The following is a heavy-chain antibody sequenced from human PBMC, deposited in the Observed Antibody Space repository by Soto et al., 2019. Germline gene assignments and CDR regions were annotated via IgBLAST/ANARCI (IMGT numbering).Heavy chain of an antibody. CDR1: GYTFTSYA. CDR2: INAGNGNT. Sequence: QVQLVQSGAEVKKPGASVKVSCKASGYTFTSYAMHWVRQAPGQRLEWMGWINAGNGNTKYSQKFQGRVTITRDTSASTAYMELSSLRSEATAVYYCARAGSIYLSPGYYYGMDVWGQGTTVTVSS. J-gene: IGHJ6*02. CDR3: ARAGSIYLSPGYYYGMDV. D-gene: IGHD2-21*01. V-gene: IGHV1-3*01.